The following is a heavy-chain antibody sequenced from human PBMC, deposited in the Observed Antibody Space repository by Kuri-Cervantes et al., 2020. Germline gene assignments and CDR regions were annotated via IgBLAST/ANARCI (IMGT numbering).Heavy chain of an antibody. CDR3: ATEGTSHSIGAADGVFDY. CDR1: GNTFTNYY. V-gene: IGHV1-46*01. J-gene: IGHJ4*02. D-gene: IGHD1-14*01. Sequence: ASVKVSCKASGNTFTNYYVHWVRQAPGQGLEWMGIINPSGDKTNNAQRFHGRVTMTRDLSTSTLYMELNSLRSDDTAMYYCATEGTSHSIGAADGVFDYWGQGTLVTVSS. CDR2: INPSGDKT.